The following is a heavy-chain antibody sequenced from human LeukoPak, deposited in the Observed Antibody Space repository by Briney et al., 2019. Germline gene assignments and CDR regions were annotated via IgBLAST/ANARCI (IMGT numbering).Heavy chain of an antibody. J-gene: IGHJ4*02. CDR2: IYFSGGT. D-gene: IGHD3-10*01. CDR1: GGSLSSSTYY. Sequence: SETLSLTCTVSGGSLSSSTYYWGWIRQPPGKGLEWIGSIYFSGGTYYNPSLKSRVTISVDTSKNQFSLKLSSLTAAETAVYYCARQYGSGSAYTPVVDLWGQGTLVTVSS. CDR3: ARQYGSGSAYTPVVDL. V-gene: IGHV4-39*01.